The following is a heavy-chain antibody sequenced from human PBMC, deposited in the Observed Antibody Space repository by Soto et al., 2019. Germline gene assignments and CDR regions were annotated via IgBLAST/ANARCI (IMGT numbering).Heavy chain of an antibody. Sequence: PSETLSLTCTVSGGSISNYYWSWIRQPPGKGLEWIGYMYYSGNTNYSPSLKSRVTISVDTSKNQFSLKLRSVTAADTAVYYCATNERGFDPWGQGILVTVSS. CDR2: MYYSGNT. D-gene: IGHD2-8*01. CDR3: ATNERGFDP. J-gene: IGHJ5*02. CDR1: GGSISNYY. V-gene: IGHV4-59*12.